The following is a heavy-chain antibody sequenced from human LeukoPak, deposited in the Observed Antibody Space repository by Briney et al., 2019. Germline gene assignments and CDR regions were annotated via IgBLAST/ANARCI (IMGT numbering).Heavy chain of an antibody. CDR3: ARERDIVVVPAARINAFDI. J-gene: IGHJ3*02. V-gene: IGHV4-4*07. CDR1: GDSISSYY. CDR2: IYTSGST. Sequence: PSETLSLTCTVSGDSISSYYWSWIRQPAGKGLEWIGRIYTSGSTNYNPSLKSRVTMSVDTSKNQFSLKLSSVTAADTAVYYCARERDIVVVPAARINAFDIWGQGTMVTVSS. D-gene: IGHD2-2*01.